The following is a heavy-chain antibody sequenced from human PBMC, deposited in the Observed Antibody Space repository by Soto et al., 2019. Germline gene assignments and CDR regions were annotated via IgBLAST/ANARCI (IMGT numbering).Heavy chain of an antibody. J-gene: IGHJ4*01. D-gene: IGHD2-2*02. Sequence: GGSLRLSCAASGFTFSSDAMHWVRQAPDKGLEWVAVISYDGSNKYYADSVKGRFTISRDNSKNTMYLQMNSLRAEDTAVYYCARDEVYCSSTSCYTGTSLDYWRPATPVTVSS. V-gene: IGHV3-30-3*01. CDR3: ARDEVYCSSTSCYTGTSLDY. CDR2: ISYDGSNK. CDR1: GFTFSSDA.